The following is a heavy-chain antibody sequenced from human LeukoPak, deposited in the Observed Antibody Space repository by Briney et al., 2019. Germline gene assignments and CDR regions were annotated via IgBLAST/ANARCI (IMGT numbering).Heavy chain of an antibody. J-gene: IGHJ4*02. D-gene: IGHD3-22*01. V-gene: IGHV3-21*01. CDR2: ISSSSSYI. Sequence: GGSLRLSCAASGFTFSSYSMNWVRQAPGKGLEWVSSISSSSSYIYYADSVKGRFTISRDNAKNSLYLQMNSLRAEDTAVYYCARSPRITMIVVVITIPHYFDYWGQGTLVTVSS. CDR3: ARSPRITMIVVVITIPHYFDY. CDR1: GFTFSSYS.